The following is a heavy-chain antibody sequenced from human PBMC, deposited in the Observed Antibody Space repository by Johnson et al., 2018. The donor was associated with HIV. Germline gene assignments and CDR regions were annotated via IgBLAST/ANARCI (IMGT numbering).Heavy chain of an antibody. V-gene: IGHV3-15*01. CDR3: ARVGQQSNAFDI. J-gene: IGHJ3*02. CDR2: IKSKTDGGTT. Sequence: VQLVESGGGLVQPGGSLRLACVASGFTFTDHYMDWVRQAPGKGLEWVGRIKSKTDGGTTDYAAPVKGRFTISRDDSKNTLYLQMNSLRAEDTAVYYCARVGQQSNAFDIWGQGTMVTVSS. CDR1: GFTFTDHY. D-gene: IGHD6-13*01.